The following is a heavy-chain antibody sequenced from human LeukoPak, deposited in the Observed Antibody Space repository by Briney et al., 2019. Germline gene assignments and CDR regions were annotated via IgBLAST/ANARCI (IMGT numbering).Heavy chain of an antibody. D-gene: IGHD3-3*01. Sequence: PSETLSLTCTVSGGSISSGDFYWSWIRQPPGKGLEWIGYIYYSGSTYYNPSLKSRVTISVDTSKNQFSLKLSSVTAADTAVYYCARVSFGDFWSGHPFDYWGQGTLVTVSS. CDR1: GGSISSGDFY. J-gene: IGHJ4*02. CDR3: ARVSFGDFWSGHPFDY. V-gene: IGHV4-30-4*08. CDR2: IYYSGST.